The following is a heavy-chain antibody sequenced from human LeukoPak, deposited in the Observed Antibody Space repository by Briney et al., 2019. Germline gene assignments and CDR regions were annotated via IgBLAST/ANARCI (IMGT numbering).Heavy chain of an antibody. J-gene: IGHJ3*02. D-gene: IGHD2-15*01. CDR1: GFTVSSSY. Sequence: TGGSLRLSCAASGFTVSSSYMNWVRQAPGKGLEGVSLIFSGGGTYYADSVKGRFTISRDNSKNTLFLQMNSLRAEDTAVYYCARGGVVYPDSFDIWGRGTMVTVSS. CDR2: IFSGGGT. V-gene: IGHV3-66*01. CDR3: ARGGVVYPDSFDI.